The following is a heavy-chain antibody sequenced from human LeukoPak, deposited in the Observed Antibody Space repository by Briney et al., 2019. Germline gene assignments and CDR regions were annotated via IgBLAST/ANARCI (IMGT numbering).Heavy chain of an antibody. CDR3: ARPPSLRFLEWWSFGF. D-gene: IGHD3-3*01. V-gene: IGHV3-23*01. J-gene: IGHJ4*02. CDR2: IGGNGVST. Sequence: GGSLRLSCAASGFTFSSYAMSWVRQAPGKGLEWVSGIGGNGVSTYYADSVKGRFTVSRDNSKNTLYLQMNSLRAEDTALYYCARPPSLRFLEWWSFGFWGQGTLVTVSS. CDR1: GFTFSSYA.